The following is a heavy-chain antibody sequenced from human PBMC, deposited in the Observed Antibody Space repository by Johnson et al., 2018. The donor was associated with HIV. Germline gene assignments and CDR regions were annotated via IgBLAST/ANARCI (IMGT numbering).Heavy chain of an antibody. Sequence: QVQLVESGGGVVQPGRSLRLSCAASGFTVSNYYMTWVRQTPGKGLEWVAFTRFDGSKKYYAESVKGRFTISRDNSKTTLYLQMNSLASEDTAVYYCAKNRDYGDGDGFDILGQGTMVTFSS. CDR2: TRFDGSKK. V-gene: IGHV3-30*02. D-gene: IGHD4-17*01. CDR1: GFTVSNYY. CDR3: AKNRDYGDGDGFDI. J-gene: IGHJ3*02.